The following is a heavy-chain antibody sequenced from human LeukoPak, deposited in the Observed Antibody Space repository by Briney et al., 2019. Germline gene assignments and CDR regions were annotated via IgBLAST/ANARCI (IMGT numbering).Heavy chain of an antibody. Sequence: PSETLSLTCAVSGGSISSSNWWSWVRQPPGKGLEWIGEIYHSGSTNYNPSLKSRVTISVDKSKNQFSLKLSSVTAADTAVYYCASTYYDILTGYSAEANWGQGTLVTVSS. J-gene: IGHJ4*02. D-gene: IGHD3-9*01. CDR1: GGSISSSNW. V-gene: IGHV4-4*02. CDR3: ASTYYDILTGYSAEAN. CDR2: IYHSGST.